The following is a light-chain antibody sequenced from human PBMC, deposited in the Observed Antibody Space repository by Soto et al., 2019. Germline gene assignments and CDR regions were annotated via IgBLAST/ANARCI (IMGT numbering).Light chain of an antibody. J-gene: IGKJ5*01. V-gene: IGKV1-5*03. CDR3: QQYNSYQIT. Sequence: EIRVTPSPATLSASVEDRVTITCRASQSISSWLAWYQQKPGKAPKLLIYKASSLESGVPSRFSGSGSGTEFTLTISSLQPDDFATYYCQQYNSYQITFGQGTRLEIK. CDR2: KAS. CDR1: QSISSW.